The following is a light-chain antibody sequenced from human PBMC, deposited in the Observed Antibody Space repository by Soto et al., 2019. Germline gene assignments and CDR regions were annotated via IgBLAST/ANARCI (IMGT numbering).Light chain of an antibody. CDR2: GAS. V-gene: IGKV3-20*01. CDR1: QSVSSSY. J-gene: IGKJ2*01. CDR3: QQYGSSPYT. Sequence: EIVLTQSPGTLSLSPGERATLSCRASQSVSSSYLACYQQKPGQAPRLLIYGASSRATGIPDRFSGSGYGTDLALTISSLEPEDFAVYYCQQYGSSPYTFGQGTKPEIQ.